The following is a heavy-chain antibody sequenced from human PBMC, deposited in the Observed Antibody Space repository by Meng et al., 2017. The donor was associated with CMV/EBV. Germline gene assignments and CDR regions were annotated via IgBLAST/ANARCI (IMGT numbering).Heavy chain of an antibody. CDR2: ISYDGSNK. Sequence: GGSLRLSCAASEFTFSSYAMHWVRQAPGKGLEWVAVISYDGSNKYYADSVKGRFTISRDNSKNTLYLQMNSLRAEDTAVYYCARGWNWNSRNGGFDYWGQGTLVTVSS. V-gene: IGHV3-30-3*01. J-gene: IGHJ4*02. D-gene: IGHD1-7*01. CDR1: EFTFSSYA. CDR3: ARGWNWNSRNGGFDY.